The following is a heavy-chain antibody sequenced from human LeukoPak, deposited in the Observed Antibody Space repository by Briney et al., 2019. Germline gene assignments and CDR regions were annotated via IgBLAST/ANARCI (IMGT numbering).Heavy chain of an antibody. CDR1: GYTFTCYY. Sequence: GASVKVSCKASGYTFTCYYMHWVRQAPGQGLEWMGWINPKSGGTNHAHKFQGRVTMTRDTSISTAYMELSRLRSDDTTLYYCARGAGYSGYEDVWGQGTTVTVSS. CDR2: INPKSGGT. D-gene: IGHD5-12*01. CDR3: ARGAGYSGYEDV. V-gene: IGHV1-2*02. J-gene: IGHJ6*02.